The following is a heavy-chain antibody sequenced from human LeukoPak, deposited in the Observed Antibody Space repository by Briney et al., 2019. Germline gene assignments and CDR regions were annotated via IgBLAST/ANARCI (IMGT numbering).Heavy chain of an antibody. CDR1: GFTFSSYG. Sequence: GGSLRLSCAASGFTFSSYGMHWVRQAPGKGLEWVAFIRYDGSNKYYADSVKGRFTISRDNSKNTLYLQMNSLRAEDTAVYYCAKPGYCSGGSSRYYFDYWGQGTLVTVSS. CDR2: IRYDGSNK. J-gene: IGHJ4*02. V-gene: IGHV3-30*02. CDR3: AKPGYCSGGSSRYYFDY. D-gene: IGHD2-15*01.